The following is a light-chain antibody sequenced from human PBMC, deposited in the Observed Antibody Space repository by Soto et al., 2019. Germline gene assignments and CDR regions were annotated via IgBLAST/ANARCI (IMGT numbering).Light chain of an antibody. Sequence: EIVLTQSPGTLSLSPEERAILSCRAGEAVNRNYLAWYQHKPGQAPRLLIYGAATRATGIPDRFSGSGSGTDFTLTISRLEPADFAVYYCQQYGGSPQTFGQGTTVEIK. J-gene: IGKJ1*01. CDR1: EAVNRNY. CDR3: QQYGGSPQT. V-gene: IGKV3-20*01. CDR2: GAA.